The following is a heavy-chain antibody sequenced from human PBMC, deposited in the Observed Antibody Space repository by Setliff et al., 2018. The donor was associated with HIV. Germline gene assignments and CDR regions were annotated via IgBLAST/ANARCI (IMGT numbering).Heavy chain of an antibody. J-gene: IGHJ2*01. CDR2: LIPIFGST. D-gene: IGHD3-10*01. CDR3: ARDDHYYDAGSYYSDWYFDL. V-gene: IGHV1-69*13. Sequence: AASVKVSCKASGGTFSNYAISWVRQAPGQGLEWMGGLIPIFGSTKYAQKFQGRVTITADESTSTADMELSSLRSEDMAVYYCARDDHYYDAGSYYSDWYFDLWGRGTLVTVSS. CDR1: GGTFSNYA.